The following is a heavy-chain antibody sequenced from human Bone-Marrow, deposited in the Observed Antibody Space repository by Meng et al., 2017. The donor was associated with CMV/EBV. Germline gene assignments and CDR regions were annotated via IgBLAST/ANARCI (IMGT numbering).Heavy chain of an antibody. CDR3: ARDARGDVVVPAAMGDYYYYYGMDV. CDR2: IYSGGTT. Sequence: GESLKISCRASGFTFGDYVMSWVRQAPGKGLEWVSVIYSGGTTYYADSVKGRFTISRDNSKNTLYLQMNSLRAEDTAVYYCARDARGDVVVPAAMGDYYYYYGMDVWGQGTTVTVSS. CDR1: GFTFGDYV. J-gene: IGHJ6*02. V-gene: IGHV3-66*02. D-gene: IGHD2-2*01.